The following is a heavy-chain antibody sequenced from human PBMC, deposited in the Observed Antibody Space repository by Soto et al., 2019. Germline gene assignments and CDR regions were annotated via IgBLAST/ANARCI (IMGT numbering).Heavy chain of an antibody. V-gene: IGHV3-30-3*01. CDR3: ARDLRLTTVTKVPFDY. CDR2: ISYDGSNK. D-gene: IGHD4-17*01. CDR1: GFTFSSYA. Sequence: QVQLVESGGGVVQPGRSLRLSCAASGFTFSSYAMHWVRQAPGKGLEWVAVISYDGSNKYYADSVKGRFTISRDNSKNTLYLQMNSLRAEDTAVYYCARDLRLTTVTKVPFDYWGQGTLVTVSS. J-gene: IGHJ4*02.